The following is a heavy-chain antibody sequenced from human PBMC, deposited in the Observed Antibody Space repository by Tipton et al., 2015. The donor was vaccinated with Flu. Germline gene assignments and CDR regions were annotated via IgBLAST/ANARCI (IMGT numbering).Heavy chain of an antibody. J-gene: IGHJ4*02. V-gene: IGHV4-4*07. CDR1: GGSISSSY. CDR2: VYASGSS. CDR3: ASLESTIFGVAN. D-gene: IGHD2-8*01. Sequence: TLSLTCTVSGGSISSSYWSWIRQPAGKGLEWIGRVYASGSSNYHPSLKSRVTMSVDTSKNQFSLRLSSVTAADTAVYYCASLESTIFGVANWGRGTMVTVSS.